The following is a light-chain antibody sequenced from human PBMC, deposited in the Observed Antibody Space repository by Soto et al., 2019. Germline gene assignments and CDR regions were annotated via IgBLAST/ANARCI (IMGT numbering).Light chain of an antibody. CDR1: SSNIGAGFD. J-gene: IGLJ1*01. Sequence: QSVLTQPPSVSGAPGQRVTISCTGSSSNIGAGFDVHWYQQLPGTAPKLLIYDDDKRPSGIPDRFSGSKSGTSATLGITGFQTGDEADYYCGSWDSSLSAYVFGTATKV. CDR3: GSWDSSLSAYV. V-gene: IGLV1-51*01. CDR2: DDD.